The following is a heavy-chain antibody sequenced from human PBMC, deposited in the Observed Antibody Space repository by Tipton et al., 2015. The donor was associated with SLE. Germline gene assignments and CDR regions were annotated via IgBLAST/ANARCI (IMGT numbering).Heavy chain of an antibody. CDR2: IYYSGST. V-gene: IGHV4-61*08. CDR3: AREVGSGWYVFDY. J-gene: IGHJ4*02. Sequence: TLSLTCAVSGGSISSGGYSWSWIRQPPGKGLEWIGYIYYSGSTNYNPSLKSRVTISVDTSKNQFSLKLSSVTAADTTVYYCAREVGSGWYVFDYWGQGTLVTVSS. D-gene: IGHD6-19*01. CDR1: GGSISSGGYS.